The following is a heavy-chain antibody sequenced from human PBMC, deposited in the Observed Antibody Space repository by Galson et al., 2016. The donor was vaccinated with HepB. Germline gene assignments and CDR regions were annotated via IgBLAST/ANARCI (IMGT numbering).Heavy chain of an antibody. Sequence: SVKVSCKASGTTFSSYAISWVRQAPGQGLEWMGGIVPSFRTANYPQKFQGRVTVTADEATSTASRELSRLRSEDTAVYYWASHKRGQYGSGRHEFDYWGQGTLATVSS. D-gene: IGHD3-10*01. CDR3: ASHKRGQYGSGRHEFDY. CDR2: IVPSFRTA. J-gene: IGHJ4*02. CDR1: GTTFSSYA. V-gene: IGHV1-69*13.